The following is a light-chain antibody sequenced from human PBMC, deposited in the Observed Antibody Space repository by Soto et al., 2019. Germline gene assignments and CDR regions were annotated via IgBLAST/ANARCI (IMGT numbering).Light chain of an antibody. CDR1: SSDVGGYNY. J-gene: IGLJ2*01. CDR2: GVS. CDR3: CSYAGSYTLV. V-gene: IGLV2-11*01. Sequence: QPVLTQFRSVSGSPGQSVTISCTGTSSDVGGYNYVSWYQQLPGKAPKLMIYGVSKRPSGVPDRFSGSKSGNTASLTISGLQADDEADYYCCSYAGSYTLVFGGGTKLTVL.